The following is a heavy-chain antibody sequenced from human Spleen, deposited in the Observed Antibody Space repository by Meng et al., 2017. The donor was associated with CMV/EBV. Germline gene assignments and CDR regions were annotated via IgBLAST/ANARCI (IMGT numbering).Heavy chain of an antibody. J-gene: IGHJ2*01. CDR2: IYYSGST. CDR3: ARVPRFWYFDL. Sequence: GSLRLSCTVSGGAISSHYWSWIRQPPGKGLEWIGYIYYSGSTNYNPSLKSRVTISVDTSKNQFSLKLSSVTAADTAVYYCARVPRFWYFDLWGRGTLVTVSS. CDR1: GGAISSHY. V-gene: IGHV4-59*11.